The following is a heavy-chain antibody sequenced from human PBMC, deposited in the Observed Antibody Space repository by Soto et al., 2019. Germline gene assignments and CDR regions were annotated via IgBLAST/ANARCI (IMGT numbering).Heavy chain of an antibody. CDR3: LKGYSRYSSGGTVAY. J-gene: IGHJ4*02. V-gene: IGHV3-30*18. CDR2: ISYDGSNK. D-gene: IGHD6-19*01. Sequence: PGGSLRLSCAASGFTFSSYGMPWVRQALGKELEWVAVISYDGSNKYYADSVKGRFTISSDKSKNTQYLQMNSLRAEYTSVYYFLKGYSRYSSGGTVAYWSQGTLVPVSS. CDR1: GFTFSSYG.